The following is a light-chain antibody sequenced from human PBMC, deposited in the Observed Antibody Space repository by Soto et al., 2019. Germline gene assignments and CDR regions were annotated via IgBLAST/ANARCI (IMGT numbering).Light chain of an antibody. CDR2: DAS. Sequence: EIVLTQSPATLSLSLGESATLSCRASQSVSSYLAWYQQKPGQGPRLLIYDASNRATGVSARFSGSGYGTDFTLTIASLEPDDFAVYYCQQRSNWPYLTFGGGTRV. CDR3: QQRSNWPYLT. J-gene: IGKJ4*01. CDR1: QSVSSY. V-gene: IGKV3-11*01.